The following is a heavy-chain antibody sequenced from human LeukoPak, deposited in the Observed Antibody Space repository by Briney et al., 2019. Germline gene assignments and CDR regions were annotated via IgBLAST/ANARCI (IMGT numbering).Heavy chain of an antibody. Sequence: SQTLSLTCTVSGGSISSGSYCWSWIRQPAGKGLEWIGRIYTSRSTNYNPSLKSRVTISVDTSKNQFSLKLSSVTAADTAVYYCARANRPGYCSSTSCYTDYWGQGTLVTVSS. D-gene: IGHD2-2*02. CDR1: GGSISSGSYC. CDR2: IYTSRST. V-gene: IGHV4-61*02. J-gene: IGHJ4*02. CDR3: ARANRPGYCSSTSCYTDY.